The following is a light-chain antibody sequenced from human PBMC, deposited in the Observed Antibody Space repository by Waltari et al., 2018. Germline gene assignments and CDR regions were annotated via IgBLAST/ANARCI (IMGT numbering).Light chain of an antibody. CDR3: QSADTTWV. J-gene: IGLJ3*02. CDR1: TFPKHY. CDR2: KDS. V-gene: IGLV3-25*03. Sequence: SYELTQPPSVSVSPGQTARITCSGDTFPKHYAYWYQRKPGQAPVVVVYKDSERPSGIPERFSGSSSGTTVTLTISRVQAEDEADYYCQSADTTWVFGGGTKLTVL.